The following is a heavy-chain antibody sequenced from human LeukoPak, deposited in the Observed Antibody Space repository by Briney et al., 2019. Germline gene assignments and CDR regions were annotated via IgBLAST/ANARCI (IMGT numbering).Heavy chain of an antibody. CDR2: INHSRST. D-gene: IGHD6-13*01. CDR1: GGSFSGYY. J-gene: IGHJ4*02. CDR3: ARYSAAAASYFDY. Sequence: PSETLSLTCAVYGGSFSGYYWSWIRQPPGKGLEWIGEINHSRSTNYNPSLKSRVTISVDTSKNQFSLKLSSVTAADTAVYYCARYSAAAASYFDYWGQGTLVTVSS. V-gene: IGHV4-34*01.